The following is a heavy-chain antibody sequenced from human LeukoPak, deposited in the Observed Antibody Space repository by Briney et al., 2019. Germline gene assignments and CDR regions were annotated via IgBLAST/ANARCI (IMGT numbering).Heavy chain of an antibody. D-gene: IGHD3-9*01. CDR3: ARARDDILTGYPRNAFDI. V-gene: IGHV4-39*07. J-gene: IGHJ3*02. CDR1: GGSISSSSYY. Sequence: PSETLSLTCTVSGGSISSSSYYWGWIRQPPGKGLEWIGSIYYSGSTYYNPSLKSRVTISVDTSKNQFSLKLSSVTAADTAVYYCARARDDILTGYPRNAFDIWGQGTMVTVSS. CDR2: IYYSGST.